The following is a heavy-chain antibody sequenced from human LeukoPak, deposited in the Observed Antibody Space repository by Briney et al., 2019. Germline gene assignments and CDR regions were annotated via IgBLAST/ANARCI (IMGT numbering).Heavy chain of an antibody. V-gene: IGHV4-59*12. Sequence: PSETLSLTCTVSGGSISSYYWSWIRQPPGKGLEWIGYIYYSGSTNYNPSLKSRVTISVDTSKNQFSLKLSSVTAADTAVYYCARGRGARSPPDYWGQGTLVTVSS. CDR3: ARGRGARSPPDY. CDR1: GGSISSYY. D-gene: IGHD3-16*01. J-gene: IGHJ4*02. CDR2: IYYSGST.